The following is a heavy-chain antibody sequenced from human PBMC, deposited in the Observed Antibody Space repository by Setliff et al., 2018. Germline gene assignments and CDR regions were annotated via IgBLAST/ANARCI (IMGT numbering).Heavy chain of an antibody. V-gene: IGHV3-23*03. CDR3: ARVYSGYDPNHYFDY. J-gene: IGHJ4*02. CDR2: IYSGGSSTI. CDR1: GFTFSNYA. Sequence: GGSLRLSCEASGFTFSNYAMGWVRQAPGKGLEWVSVIYSGGSSTIYYADSVKGRFTISRDNAKNSLYLQMNSLRAEDTAVYYCARVYSGYDPNHYFDYWGQGTLVTVSS. D-gene: IGHD5-12*01.